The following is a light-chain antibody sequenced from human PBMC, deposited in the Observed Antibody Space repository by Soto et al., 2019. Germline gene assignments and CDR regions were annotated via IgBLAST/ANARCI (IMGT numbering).Light chain of an antibody. Sequence: DIQITHSPSTLSASVVERVMITFLASRSISGWLAWYQQKPGKAPKLLIYRSSTLESGVPSRFSGSGSGTAFTLTISSLQPDDFATYYCQKYYNYPWKFGQGTKVDIK. CDR1: RSISGW. CDR3: QKYYNYPWK. V-gene: IGKV1-5*03. CDR2: RSS. J-gene: IGKJ1*01.